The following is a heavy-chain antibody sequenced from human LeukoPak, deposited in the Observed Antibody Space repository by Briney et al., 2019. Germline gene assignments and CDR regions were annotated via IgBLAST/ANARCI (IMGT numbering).Heavy chain of an antibody. CDR1: GYTFTSYY. V-gene: IGHV1-46*01. CDR3: ARSDIVNWFDP. Sequence: GASVKVSCKASGYTFTSYYMHWVRQAPGQGLEWMGIINPSGGSTSYAQKFQGRVAMTRDTSTSTVYMELSSLRSEDTAVYYCARSDIVNWFDPWGQGTLVTVSS. D-gene: IGHD2-15*01. CDR2: INPSGGST. J-gene: IGHJ5*02.